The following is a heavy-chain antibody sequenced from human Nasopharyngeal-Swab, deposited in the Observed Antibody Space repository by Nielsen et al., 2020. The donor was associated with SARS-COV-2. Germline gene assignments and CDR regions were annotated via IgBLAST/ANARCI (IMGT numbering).Heavy chain of an antibody. J-gene: IGHJ5*02. CDR1: GFTFTSYA. D-gene: IGHD2-15*01. V-gene: IGHV3-23*01. CDR2: ISGTGHNI. Sequence: GGSLRLSCAASGFTFTSYAMKWVRQAPGKGLEWVPGISGTGHNIYYADSVKGRFTISRDSSKNTLYLQMNSLRAEDTAVYYCAKDSGAGFCDGGSCFPTNHWGQGALVTVSS. CDR3: AKDSGAGFCDGGSCFPTNH.